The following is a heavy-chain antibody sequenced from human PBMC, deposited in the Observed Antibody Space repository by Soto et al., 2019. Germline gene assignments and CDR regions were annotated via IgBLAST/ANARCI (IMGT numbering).Heavy chain of an antibody. CDR3: ARDLAFDI. J-gene: IGHJ3*02. CDR1: GYIFTSYV. V-gene: IGHV1-3*05. CDR2: INAGNGNT. Sequence: QVQLVQSGAEEKKPGASVKVSCKASGYIFTSYVMHWVRQAPGQRLEWMGWINAGNGNTKYSQKFQGRVTITRDTSASTAYMELSSLISDDTAVYYCARDLAFDIWGQGTMVTVSS.